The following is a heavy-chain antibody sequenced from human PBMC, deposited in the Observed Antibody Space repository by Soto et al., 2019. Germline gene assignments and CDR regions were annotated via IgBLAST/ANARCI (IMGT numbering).Heavy chain of an antibody. CDR1: GYSFTSYW. J-gene: IGHJ6*02. V-gene: IGHV5-51*01. Sequence: PGESLKISCKGSGYSFTSYWIGGVRQMPGKRLEWMGIIYPGDSDTRYSPSFQGQVTISADKSISTANLPWSSLKASDTAMYYCARLFGQRLRDGYNPTYGMDVWGQGTTVTVSS. D-gene: IGHD3-10*02. CDR3: ARLFGQRLRDGYNPTYGMDV. CDR2: IYPGDSDT.